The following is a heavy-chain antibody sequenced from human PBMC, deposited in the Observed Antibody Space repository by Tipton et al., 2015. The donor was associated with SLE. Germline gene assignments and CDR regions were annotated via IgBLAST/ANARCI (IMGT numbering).Heavy chain of an antibody. D-gene: IGHD3-3*02. J-gene: IGHJ5*02. CDR2: IYYSGST. V-gene: IGHV4-59*01. Sequence: TLSLTCTVSGGSISSYYWSWIRQPPGRGLEWIGYIYYSGSTNYNPSLKSRVTISVDRSKNQFSLKLTSVTAADTAVYYCARGPPFMEWDRNWFDPWGQGTQVTVSS. CDR1: GGSISSYY. CDR3: ARGPPFMEWDRNWFDP.